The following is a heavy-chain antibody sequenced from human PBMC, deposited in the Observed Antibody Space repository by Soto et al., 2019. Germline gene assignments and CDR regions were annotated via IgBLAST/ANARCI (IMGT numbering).Heavy chain of an antibody. CDR3: ARAYGDYVFDY. CDR2: IYYSGST. CDR1: GGSISSYY. J-gene: IGHJ4*02. D-gene: IGHD4-17*01. Sequence: QVQLQESGPGLVKPLETLSLTCTVSGGSISSYYWSWIRQPPGKGLEWIGYIYYSGSTNYNPSLKSRVTISVDTSKNQCSLKLSSVTAADTAVYYCARAYGDYVFDYWGQGTLVTVSS. V-gene: IGHV4-59*01.